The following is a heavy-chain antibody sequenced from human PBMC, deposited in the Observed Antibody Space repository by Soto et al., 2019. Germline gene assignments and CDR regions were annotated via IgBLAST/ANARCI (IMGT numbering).Heavy chain of an antibody. CDR3: ARAGAKLMVVKY. V-gene: IGHV4-34*01. CDR2: INHSGTT. J-gene: IGHJ4*02. D-gene: IGHD2-8*01. CDR1: GGSLSGYY. Sequence: QVQLQQWGAGLLKPSETLSLTCAVYGGSLSGYYWSWIRQAPGKGLEWIGEINHSGTTNYNPSLKSRVALLIDSSTTKFSLILRSVTAAARAMFYRARAGAKLMVVKYWGPGNGVTVSS.